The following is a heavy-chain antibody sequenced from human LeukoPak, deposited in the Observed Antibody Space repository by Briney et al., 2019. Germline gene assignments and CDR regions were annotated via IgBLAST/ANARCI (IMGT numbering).Heavy chain of an antibody. V-gene: IGHV3-21*01. CDR2: ISSSSSYI. CDR3: ARAPSMVRGVINAVNWFDP. D-gene: IGHD3-10*01. CDR1: GFTFSSYS. Sequence: TGGSLRLSCAASGFTFSSYSMNWVRQAPGKGLEWVSSISSSSSYIYYADSVKGRFTISRDNAKNSLYLQMNSLRAEDTAVYYCARAPSMVRGVINAVNWFDPWGQGTLVTVSS. J-gene: IGHJ5*02.